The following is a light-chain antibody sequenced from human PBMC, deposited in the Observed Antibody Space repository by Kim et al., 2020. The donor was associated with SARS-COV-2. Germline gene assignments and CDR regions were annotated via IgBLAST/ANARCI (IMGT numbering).Light chain of an antibody. CDR3: SSYTSNSSVV. CDR2: DLS. CDR1: SSDVGGYND. V-gene: IGLV2-14*04. Sequence: GQSITISSTGASSDVGGYNDVSWYQQHPGKAPILMIYDLSNRPSGFSTRFCCSKAGNAASLTISGLQAEDEADYYCSSYTSNSSVVFGEGTQLTVL. J-gene: IGLJ2*01.